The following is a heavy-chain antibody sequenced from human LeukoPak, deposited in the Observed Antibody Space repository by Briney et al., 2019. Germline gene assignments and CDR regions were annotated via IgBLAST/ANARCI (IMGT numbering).Heavy chain of an antibody. V-gene: IGHV3-74*01. D-gene: IGHD5-24*01. CDR1: GFTFSSYW. J-gene: IGHJ4*02. Sequence: GGFLRLSCVASGFTFSSYWMYWVRQAPGEGLVWVSRINSDGRSTSYADSVKGRFTISRDNAKNTLYLQLNSLRAEDTAVYYCARVVVDGYNCCIGYWGQGPLVTVSS. CDR3: ARVVVDGYNCCIGY. CDR2: INSDGRST.